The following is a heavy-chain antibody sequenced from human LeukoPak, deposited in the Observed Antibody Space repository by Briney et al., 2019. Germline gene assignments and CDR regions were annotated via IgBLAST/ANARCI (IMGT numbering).Heavy chain of an antibody. CDR1: GYTFTSYG. CDR3: ARDDPVYYYGMDV. V-gene: IGHV1-69*04. Sequence: SVKVSCKASGYTFTSYGISWVRQAPGQGLEWMGRIIPILGIANYAQKFQGRVTITADKSTSTAYMELSSLRSEDTAVYYCARDDPVYYYGMDVWGQGTTVTVSS. J-gene: IGHJ6*02. CDR2: IIPILGIA.